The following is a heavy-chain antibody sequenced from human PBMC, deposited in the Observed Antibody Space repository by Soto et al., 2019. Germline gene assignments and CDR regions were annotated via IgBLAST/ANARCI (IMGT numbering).Heavy chain of an antibody. CDR1: GFSFSSYA. CDR3: AIVNNFWSGKGWFDP. CDR2: ISGSDGST. Sequence: GGSLRLSCAASGFSFSSYAMSWVRQAPGKGLEWVASISGSDGSTYYADSVKGRFTISRDNSKNTLYLQMNSLRAEDTAVYYCAIVNNFWSGKGWFDPWGQGTLVTVSS. J-gene: IGHJ5*02. D-gene: IGHD3-3*01. V-gene: IGHV3-23*01.